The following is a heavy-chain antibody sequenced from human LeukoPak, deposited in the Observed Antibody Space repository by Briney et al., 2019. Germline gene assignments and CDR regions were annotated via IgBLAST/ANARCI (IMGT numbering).Heavy chain of an antibody. D-gene: IGHD1-26*01. Sequence: PGGSLRLSCAASGFTFSSYSMNWVRQAPGKGPEWVANIKQDGSEIYYVDSVKGRFTISRDNAKNSLFLQMNSLRAEDTAVYYCARDKAVGPTLLDCWGQGTLVTVSS. J-gene: IGHJ4*02. CDR3: ARDKAVGPTLLDC. CDR1: GFTFSSYS. V-gene: IGHV3-7*01. CDR2: IKQDGSEI.